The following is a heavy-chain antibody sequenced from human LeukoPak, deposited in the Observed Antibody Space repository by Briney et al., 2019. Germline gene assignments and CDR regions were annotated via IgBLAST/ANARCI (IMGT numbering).Heavy chain of an antibody. J-gene: IGHJ4*02. CDR2: IWYDGSNK. V-gene: IGHV3-33*08. CDR3: ARDRGLYGDYVEFDY. Sequence: GGSLRLSCAASGFTFSSYVMSWVRQAPGKGLEWVAVIWYDGSNKYYADSVKGRFTISRDNSKNTLYLQMNSLRAEDTAVYYCARDRGLYGDYVEFDYWGQGTLVTVSS. D-gene: IGHD4-17*01. CDR1: GFTFSSYV.